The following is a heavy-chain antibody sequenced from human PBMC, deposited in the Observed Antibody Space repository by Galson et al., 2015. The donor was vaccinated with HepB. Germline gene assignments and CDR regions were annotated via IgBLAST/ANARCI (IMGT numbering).Heavy chain of an antibody. CDR1: GFTFSDYY. CDR3: ARVAASDYGDHAHLDY. CDR2: ISSSAIYT. Sequence: SLRLSCAASGFTFSDYYMSWIRQAPGKGLEWVSYISSSAIYTNYADSVKGRFTISRDNAKNSLHIQMNSLRAEDTAVYYCARVAASDYGDHAHLDYWGQGTLVTVSS. V-gene: IGHV3-11*06. D-gene: IGHD4-17*01. J-gene: IGHJ4*02.